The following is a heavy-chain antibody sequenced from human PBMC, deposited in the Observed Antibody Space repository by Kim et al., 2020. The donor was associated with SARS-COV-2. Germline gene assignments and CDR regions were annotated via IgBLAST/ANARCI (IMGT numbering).Heavy chain of an antibody. CDR3: EKEWRMTTLTTGWNYFDN. CDR2: IRGGGGSA. D-gene: IGHD4-17*01. Sequence: GGSLRLSCAVSGFTFTDYAMNWVRQAPGKGLEWVSVIRGGGGSAYYADSVKGRFTISRDNSKNTLYLQMNSQRAKDTALYYCEKEWRMTTLTTGWNYFDNWGPGTLVTVSS. CDR1: GFTFTDYA. V-gene: IGHV3-23*01. J-gene: IGHJ4*02.